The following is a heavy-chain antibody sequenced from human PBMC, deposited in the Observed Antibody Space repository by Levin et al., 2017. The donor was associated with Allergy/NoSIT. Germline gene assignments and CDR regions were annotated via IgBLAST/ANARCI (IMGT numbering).Heavy chain of an antibody. CDR3: ARDLSGYFGDDFYFDY. CDR1: SGSINGFY. V-gene: IGHV4-59*01. D-gene: IGHD5-12*01. Sequence: SETLSLTCTVSSGSINGFYWSWIRQPPGKGLEWIGYIYYSGSTNYNPSLKSRVTISVDMSKNQISLKLTSVTAAATAVYYCARDLSGYFGDDFYFDYWGQGILVTVSS. J-gene: IGHJ4*02. CDR2: IYYSGST.